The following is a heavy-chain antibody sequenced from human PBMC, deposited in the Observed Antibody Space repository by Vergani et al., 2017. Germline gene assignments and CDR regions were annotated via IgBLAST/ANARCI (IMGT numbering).Heavy chain of an antibody. V-gene: IGHV3-30*18. CDR1: GFSFSSHA. CDR3: AKAGSVTSGSLQYNFYMDV. Sequence: QVQLAESGGGRVQPGRSLRLSCAASGFSFSSHAIHWVRQAPGKGVEWVVVISNDGSKKYYADSVKGRFTISRDNSKNTLDLQMNRLRTQDTAVYYCAKAGSVTSGSLQYNFYMDVWGKGTTVTVS. CDR2: ISNDGSKK. D-gene: IGHD3-10*01. J-gene: IGHJ6*03.